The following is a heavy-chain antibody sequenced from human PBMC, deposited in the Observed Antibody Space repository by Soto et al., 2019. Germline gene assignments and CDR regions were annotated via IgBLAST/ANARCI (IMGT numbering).Heavy chain of an antibody. V-gene: IGHV3-23*01. Sequence: GGSLRLSCAASGFTFSSYAMSWVRQAPGKGLEWVSAISGSGGSTYYADSVKGRFTISRDNSKNTLYLQMNSLRAEDTAVYYCARDISCTNGVCYRFFDYWGQGTLVTVSS. CDR1: GFTFSSYA. D-gene: IGHD2-8*01. CDR3: ARDISCTNGVCYRFFDY. J-gene: IGHJ4*02. CDR2: ISGSGGST.